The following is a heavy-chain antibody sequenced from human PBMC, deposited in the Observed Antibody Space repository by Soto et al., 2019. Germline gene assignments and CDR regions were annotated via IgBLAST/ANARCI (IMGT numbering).Heavy chain of an antibody. CDR3: EREYRLDV. V-gene: IGHV3-11*01. CDR1: GFSFSDYN. J-gene: IGHJ6*02. CDR2: ISSSAYVI. Sequence: GGSLRLSCAASGFSFSDYNMRWIRQAPGKGLEWVSYISSSAYVIYYADSVKGRFTVSRDNAKNSLFLQMNSLRAEDTAVYYCEREYRLDVCGQGTTFPVS. D-gene: IGHD3-16*02.